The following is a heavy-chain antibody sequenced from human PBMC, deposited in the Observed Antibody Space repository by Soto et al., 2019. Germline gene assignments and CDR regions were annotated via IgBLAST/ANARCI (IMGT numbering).Heavy chain of an antibody. Sequence: SVKVSCKASGGTFSSYAISWVRQAPGQGLEWMGGFIPIFGTANYAQKFQGRVTITADESTSTVYMELSSLTSEDTVVYYCAREGLVLVPSTVNSDYYYYAMDVWGQGTTVTVSS. CDR3: AREGLVLVPSTVNSDYYYYAMDV. CDR2: FIPIFGTA. CDR1: GGTFSSYA. V-gene: IGHV1-69*13. J-gene: IGHJ6*02. D-gene: IGHD2-2*01.